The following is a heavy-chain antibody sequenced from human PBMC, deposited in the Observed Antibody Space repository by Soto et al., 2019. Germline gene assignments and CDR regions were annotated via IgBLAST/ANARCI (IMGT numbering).Heavy chain of an antibody. CDR3: ARLDYGVSAFDL. CDR2: IFYTGSK. V-gene: IGHV4-31*03. CDR1: GGSINDGSYH. J-gene: IGHJ4*02. Sequence: PWETLSLTCTVSGGSINDGSYHWSWLRQHPGKGLEFIGYIFYTGSKYHNPSLETRVTMSADTSNNEVSLRLHSLTAADTAVYYCARLDYGVSAFDLWGRGTLVTVSS. D-gene: IGHD4-17*01.